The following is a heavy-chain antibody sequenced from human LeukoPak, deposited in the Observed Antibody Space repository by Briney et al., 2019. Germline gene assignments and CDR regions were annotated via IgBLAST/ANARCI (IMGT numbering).Heavy chain of an antibody. Sequence: GGSLRLSCAASGFTFSDYSMNWVRQAPGKGLEWVASISRTSRHIYYAGSVKGRFTISRDNAKNSLYLQMNSLRAEDMAVYFCVRDLMSMRATTAYLHHWGQGTLVTVSS. J-gene: IGHJ1*01. CDR2: ISRTSRHI. CDR3: VRDLMSMRATTAYLHH. D-gene: IGHD1-26*01. CDR1: GFTFSDYS. V-gene: IGHV3-21*01.